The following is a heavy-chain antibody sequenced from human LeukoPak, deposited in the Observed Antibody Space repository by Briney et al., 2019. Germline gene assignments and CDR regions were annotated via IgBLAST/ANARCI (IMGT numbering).Heavy chain of an antibody. D-gene: IGHD1-26*01. CDR1: GFTFSNYA. Sequence: GGSLRLSCAASGFTFSNYAMTWVRQAPGKGLEWVSSITDRGGDTYYADSVKGRFSISRDNSKNTLYLQMNSLRAEHTAVYYCAKGKRGNYDYWGQGTLVTVSS. CDR2: ITDRGGDT. V-gene: IGHV3-23*01. J-gene: IGHJ4*02. CDR3: AKGKRGNYDY.